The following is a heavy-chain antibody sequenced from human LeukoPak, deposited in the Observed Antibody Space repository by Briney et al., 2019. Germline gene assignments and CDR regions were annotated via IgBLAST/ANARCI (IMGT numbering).Heavy chain of an antibody. CDR3: ASDPHHASRMDV. J-gene: IGHJ6*02. D-gene: IGHD1-14*01. CDR2: IYYSGST. V-gene: IGHV4-39*07. Sequence: SETLSLTCTVSGGSISSSSYYWVWIRQPPGKGLEWIGSIYYSGSTYYNPSLKSRVTISVDTSKNQFSLKLSSVTAADTAVYYCASDPHHASRMDVWGQGTTVTVSS. CDR1: GGSISSSSYY.